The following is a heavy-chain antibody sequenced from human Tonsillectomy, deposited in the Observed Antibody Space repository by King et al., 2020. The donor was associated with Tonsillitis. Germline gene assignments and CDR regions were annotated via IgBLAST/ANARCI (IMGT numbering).Heavy chain of an antibody. D-gene: IGHD6-19*01. CDR3: ARENTAVPGTCCYFDF. CDR2: INPSGGTT. CDR1: GYTFSTYL. Sequence: VQLVESGAEVKKPGASIRVSCKPAGYTFSTYLMHWVRPAPGQGLEWVGLINPSGGTTTYAQNFQDRVTMTMDTSTGTVYMDLSSLSSEDTAVYFCARENTAVPGTCCYFDFWGQGTLVTVSS. J-gene: IGHJ4*02. V-gene: IGHV1-46*01.